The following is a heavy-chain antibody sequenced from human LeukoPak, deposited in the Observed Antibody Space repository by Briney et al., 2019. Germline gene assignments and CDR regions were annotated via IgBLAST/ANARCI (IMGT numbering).Heavy chain of an antibody. CDR3: ARRGRRADAFDI. CDR1: GYTFTSYD. CDR2: MNPNSGNT. V-gene: IGHV1-8*01. Sequence: ASVKVSCKASGYTFTSYDINWVRQATGQGLEWMGWMNPNSGNTGYAQKFQGRVTMTRNTSISTAYMELSSLRSEDTAVYYCARRGRRADAFDIWGQGTMVTVSS. J-gene: IGHJ3*02.